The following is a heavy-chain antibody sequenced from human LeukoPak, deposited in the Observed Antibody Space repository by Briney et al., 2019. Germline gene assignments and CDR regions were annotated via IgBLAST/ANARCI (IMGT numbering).Heavy chain of an antibody. CDR2: ITGGHYAT. CDR3: TKDPNGDYIGAFDP. D-gene: IGHD4-17*01. J-gene: IGHJ5*02. V-gene: IGHV3-23*01. CDR1: GFSFSSFA. Sequence: GGSLRLSCAASGFSFSSFAMTWVRQAPGKGLEWVSSITGGHYATYNTDSVKGRFTISKDNAKNTLYLQMNSLRADDTAIYYCTKDPNGDYIGAFDPWGQGTLVTVSS.